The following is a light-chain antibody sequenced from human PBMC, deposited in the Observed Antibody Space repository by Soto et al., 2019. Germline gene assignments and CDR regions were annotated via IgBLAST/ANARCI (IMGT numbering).Light chain of an antibody. CDR2: EGS. V-gene: IGLV2-23*01. CDR1: SSDVGGYNL. J-gene: IGLJ1*01. CDR3: CSYAGSSTL. Sequence: QSALTQPRSVSGSPGQSVTISCTGTSSDVGGYNLVSWYQQHPGKAPKLMIYEGSKRPSGVSNRFSGSKSGNTASLTISGLQAEDEADYYCCSYAGSSTLFGTGTKVTVL.